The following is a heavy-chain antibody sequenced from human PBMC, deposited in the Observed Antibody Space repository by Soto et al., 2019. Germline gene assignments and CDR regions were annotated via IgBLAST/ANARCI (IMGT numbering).Heavy chain of an antibody. CDR3: ARVGYCSGGSCYSSRANFDY. CDR1: GFTFSSYG. J-gene: IGHJ4*02. V-gene: IGHV3-33*01. Sequence: GGSLRLSCAASGFTFSSYGMHWVRQAPGKGLEWVAVIWYDGSNKYYADSVKGRFTISRDNSKNTLYLQMNSLRAEDTAVYYCARVGYCSGGSCYSSRANFDYWGQGTLVTVSS. CDR2: IWYDGSNK. D-gene: IGHD2-15*01.